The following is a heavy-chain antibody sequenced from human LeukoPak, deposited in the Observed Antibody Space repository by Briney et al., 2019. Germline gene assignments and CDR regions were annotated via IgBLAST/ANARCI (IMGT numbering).Heavy chain of an antibody. CDR1: GFTFSKQN. J-gene: IGHJ4*02. CDR3: AKDCFEGTYYYGSGSYLPDY. CDR2: ISSGNSYI. D-gene: IGHD3-10*01. Sequence: PGGSLRLSCAPSGFTFSKQNMNWARQAPGKGLEWVSIISSGNSYIHYADSVKGRFTISRDNAKNSLYLQMNSLRAEDTAVYYCAKDCFEGTYYYGSGSYLPDYWGQGTLVTVSS. V-gene: IGHV3-21*01.